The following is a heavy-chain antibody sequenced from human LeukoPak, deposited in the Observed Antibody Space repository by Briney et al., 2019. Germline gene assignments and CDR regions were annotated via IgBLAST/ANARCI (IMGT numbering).Heavy chain of an antibody. V-gene: IGHV4-59*01. CDR2: IYYSGST. CDR3: AALAVAGTMDWFDP. CDR1: GGSISSYY. D-gene: IGHD6-19*01. Sequence: SETLSLTCTVSGGSISSYYWSWIRQPPGKGLEWIGYIYYSGSTNYNPSLKSRVTISVDTSKNQFSLKLSSVTPADTAVYYCAALAVAGTMDWFDPWGQGTLVTVSS. J-gene: IGHJ5*02.